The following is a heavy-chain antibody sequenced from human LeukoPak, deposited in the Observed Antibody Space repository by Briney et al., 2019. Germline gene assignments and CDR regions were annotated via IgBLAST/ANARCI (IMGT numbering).Heavy chain of an antibody. J-gene: IGHJ5*02. CDR1: GFTLRRYD. Sequence: GGSLRLSCATSGFTLRRYDMHWVRQATGKGLEWVSAIGSAGDTYYPGSVKGRFTMSRDDAKNSLYLQMNSLRAGDTAVYYCVRGIGNYYDSGASNPWGQGTLVTVSS. CDR3: VRGIGNYYDSGASNP. V-gene: IGHV3-13*04. CDR2: IGSAGDT. D-gene: IGHD3-10*01.